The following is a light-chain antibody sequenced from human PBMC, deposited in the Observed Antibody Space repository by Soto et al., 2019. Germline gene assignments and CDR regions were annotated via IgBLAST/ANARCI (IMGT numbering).Light chain of an antibody. CDR2: EGS. CDR1: STDVGRFDL. J-gene: IGLJ1*01. CDR3: CSYTSSSTRV. V-gene: IGLV2-14*02. Sequence: QSALTQPASVSGSPGQSITISCSGTSTDVGRFDLVSWYQQHPGKAPKLMIFEGSKRASGISNRFSGSTSGNTASLTISGLQAEDESDYFCCSYTSSSTRVFGTGTKLTVL.